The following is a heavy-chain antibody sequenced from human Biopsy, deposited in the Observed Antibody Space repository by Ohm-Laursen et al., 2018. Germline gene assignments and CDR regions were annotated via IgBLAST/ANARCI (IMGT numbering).Heavy chain of an antibody. CDR2: IRPLNGDT. Sequence: ASVKVSCTPSGYNFISYSINWVRQAPGQGLEWMGWIRPLNGDTKYGQKFQDRVTMTTDTSTSTVYMELTSLRSDDTAVYYCARGEVTFGELIVSLDSWGQGTLVTVSS. V-gene: IGHV1-18*01. CDR1: GYNFISYS. CDR3: ARGEVTFGELIVSLDS. D-gene: IGHD3-16*02. J-gene: IGHJ4*02.